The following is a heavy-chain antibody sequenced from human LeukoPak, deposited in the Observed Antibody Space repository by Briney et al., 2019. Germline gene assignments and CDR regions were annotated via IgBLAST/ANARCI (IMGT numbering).Heavy chain of an antibody. Sequence: GGSLRLSCAASGFTFSSYWMSWVRQAPGKGLEWVANIKQDGSEKYYVDSVKGRFTISRDNAKNSLYLQMNSLRAEDTAVYYCARGITIFGVVYYMDVWGKGTTVTVSS. D-gene: IGHD3-3*01. J-gene: IGHJ6*03. CDR3: ARGITIFGVVYYMDV. CDR1: GFTFSSYW. CDR2: IKQDGSEK. V-gene: IGHV3-7*01.